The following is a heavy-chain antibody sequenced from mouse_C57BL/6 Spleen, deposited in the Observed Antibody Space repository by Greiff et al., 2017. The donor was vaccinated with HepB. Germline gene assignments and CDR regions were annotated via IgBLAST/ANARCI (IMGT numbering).Heavy chain of an antibody. CDR1: GYTFTSYG. Sequence: QVQLKQSGAELARPGASVKLSCKASGYTFTSYGISWVKQRTGQGLEWIGEIYPRSGNTYYNEKFKGKATLTADKSSSTAYMELRSLTSEDSAVYFCAVKLTGTYYFDYWGQGTTLTVSS. CDR2: IYPRSGNT. V-gene: IGHV1-81*01. J-gene: IGHJ2*01. D-gene: IGHD4-1*01. CDR3: AVKLTGTYYFDY.